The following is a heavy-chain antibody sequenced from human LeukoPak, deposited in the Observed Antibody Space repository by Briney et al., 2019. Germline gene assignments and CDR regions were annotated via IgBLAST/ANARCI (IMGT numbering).Heavy chain of an antibody. CDR2: ISGSGGST. J-gene: IGHJ3*02. Sequence: GGSLRLFCAASGFLFTSYSMSWVRHATGKGLEWVSVISGSGGSTYYADSVKGRFTISRDNSKNTLYLQMNSRRAEDTAIYYGAKARMVTAIRSDFDIWGQGTMVTVSS. CDR1: GFLFTSYS. CDR3: AKARMVTAIRSDFDI. V-gene: IGHV3-23*01. D-gene: IGHD2-21*02.